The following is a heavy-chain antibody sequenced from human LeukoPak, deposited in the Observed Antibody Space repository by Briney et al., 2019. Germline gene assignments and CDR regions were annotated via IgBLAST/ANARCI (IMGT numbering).Heavy chain of an antibody. D-gene: IGHD3-3*01. Sequence: GASVKVSCKASGGTFSSYAISWVRQAPGQGLEWMGRIIPILGIANYAQKFQGRVTITADKSTSTAYMELSSLRSEDTAVYYCARDSATIFGVVIRNWFDPWGQGTLVTVSS. CDR2: IIPILGIA. J-gene: IGHJ5*02. CDR1: GGTFSSYA. V-gene: IGHV1-69*04. CDR3: ARDSATIFGVVIRNWFDP.